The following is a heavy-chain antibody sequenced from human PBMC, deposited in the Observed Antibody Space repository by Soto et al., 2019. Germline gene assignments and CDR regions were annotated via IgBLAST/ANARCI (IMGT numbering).Heavy chain of an antibody. J-gene: IGHJ6*01. CDR1: VWSFSSHS. CDR3: PKVKYY. Sequence: WLSXRLSWFAGVWSFSSHSFSLFRHTPEKGLEWVSSISDSGATSSYADFVKGRLTVSRDNSRNTLYLQMDSLRVEDTAVYYCPKVKYY. CDR2: ISDSGATS. V-gene: IGHV3-23*01.